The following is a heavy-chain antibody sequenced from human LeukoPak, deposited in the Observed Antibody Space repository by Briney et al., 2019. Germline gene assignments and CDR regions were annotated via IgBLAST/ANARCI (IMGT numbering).Heavy chain of an antibody. D-gene: IGHD3-3*01. Sequence: GRSLRLSCAASGFTFSSYGMHWVRQAPGKGLEWVAVISYDGSNKYYADSVKGRFTISRDNSKNTLYLQMNSLRAEDTAVYYCAKDLVLKYYDFWSGYPDFDYWGQGTLVTVSS. CDR2: ISYDGSNK. CDR3: AKDLVLKYYDFWSGYPDFDY. J-gene: IGHJ4*02. CDR1: GFTFSSYG. V-gene: IGHV3-30*18.